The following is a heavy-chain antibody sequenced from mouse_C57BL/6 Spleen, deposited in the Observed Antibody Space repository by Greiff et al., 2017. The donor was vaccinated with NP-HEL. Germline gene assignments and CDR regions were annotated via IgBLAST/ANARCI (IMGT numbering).Heavy chain of an antibody. D-gene: IGHD1-1*01. CDR2: IDPSDSYT. J-gene: IGHJ2*01. Sequence: QVQLQQPGAELVKPGASVKLSCKASGYTFTSYWMQWVKQRPGQGLEWIGEIDPSDSYTNYNQKFKGKATLTVDTSSSTAYMQLSSLTSEDSAVYYCARSHYYYWGQGTTLTVSS. V-gene: IGHV1-50*01. CDR1: GYTFTSYW. CDR3: ARSHYYY.